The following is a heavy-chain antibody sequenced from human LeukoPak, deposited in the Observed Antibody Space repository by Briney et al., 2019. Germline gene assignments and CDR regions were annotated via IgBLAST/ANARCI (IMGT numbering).Heavy chain of an antibody. V-gene: IGHV3-53*01. D-gene: IGHD5-24*01. CDR1: GFTFRSNY. CDR3: AKSCYNRFDY. Sequence: GGSLRLSCAACGFTFRSNYMRWVRQAQGKGWEWGTDIYSGGRTYYAASVKVRFTISRDNSKNTLYLQMNSLRADDTAVYYCAKSCYNRFDYWGQGTLVTVSS. J-gene: IGHJ4*02. CDR2: IYSGGRT.